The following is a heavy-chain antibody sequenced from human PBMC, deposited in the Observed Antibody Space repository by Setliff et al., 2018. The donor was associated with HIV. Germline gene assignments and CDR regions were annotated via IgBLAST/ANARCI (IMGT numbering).Heavy chain of an antibody. CDR3: ARDPRERWGSTYWYFDV. J-gene: IGHJ2*01. D-gene: IGHD7-27*01. Sequence: PSETLSLTCTVSGGSISSYYWSWIRQPPGKGLGWIGYIYYSGATNYNASLKSRLSMSVDTSKKQFSLKLRSVTAADMAVYYCARDPRERWGSTYWYFDVWGRGTLVTVSS. CDR2: IYYSGAT. CDR1: GGSISSYY. V-gene: IGHV4-59*01.